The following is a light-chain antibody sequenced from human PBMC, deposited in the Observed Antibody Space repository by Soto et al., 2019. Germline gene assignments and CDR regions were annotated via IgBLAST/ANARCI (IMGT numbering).Light chain of an antibody. CDR3: QQYNKWPLT. V-gene: IGKV3-15*01. CDR2: VAS. J-gene: IGKJ1*01. CDR1: QSASNN. Sequence: EIVMTQSPATLSVATGERATLSCRASQSASNNLAWYQQKPGQAPRLLIYVASTRATGIPARFSGSGSGTEFTLTISSLQYEDFAVYYCQQYNKWPLTFGQGTKVEI.